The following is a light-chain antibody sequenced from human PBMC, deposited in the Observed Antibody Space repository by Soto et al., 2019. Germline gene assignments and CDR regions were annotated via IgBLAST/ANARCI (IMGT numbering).Light chain of an antibody. V-gene: IGLV2-23*01. CDR2: EGT. CDR1: SSDVGSYNL. Sequence: QAVVTQPASVSGSPGQSITISCTGTSSDVGSYNLVSWYQQYPGKAPKLMIYEGTKRPSGVSNRFSGSKSGNTASLTISGLQAEDEADYYCCSYAGRSTLVVFGGGTKLTVL. J-gene: IGLJ2*01. CDR3: CSYAGRSTLVV.